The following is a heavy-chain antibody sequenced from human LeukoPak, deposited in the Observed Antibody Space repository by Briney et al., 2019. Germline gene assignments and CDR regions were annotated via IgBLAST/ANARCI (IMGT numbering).Heavy chain of an antibody. Sequence: PGGSLRLSCAASGFTFSSYGMHWVRQAPGKGLEWVAVISYDGSNKYYADSVKGRFTISRDNSKNTLYLQMNSLRAEDTAVYYCARTLVDTAMDRDITISAPFDYWGQGTLVTVSS. CDR1: GFTFSSYG. J-gene: IGHJ4*02. CDR3: ARTLVDTAMDRDITISAPFDY. V-gene: IGHV3-30*03. D-gene: IGHD5-18*01. CDR2: ISYDGSNK.